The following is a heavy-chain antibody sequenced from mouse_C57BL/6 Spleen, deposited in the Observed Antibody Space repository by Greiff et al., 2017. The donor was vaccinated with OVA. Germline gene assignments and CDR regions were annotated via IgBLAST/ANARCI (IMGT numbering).Heavy chain of an antibody. CDR3: ARGGGYDYDDGFAY. CDR2: ISYDGSN. D-gene: IGHD2-4*01. CDR1: GYSITSGYY. J-gene: IGHJ3*01. Sequence: EVQLVESGPGLVKPSQSLSLTCSVTGYSITSGYYWNWIRQFPGNKLEWMGYISYDGSNNYNPSLKNRISITRDTSKNQFFLKLNSVTTEDTATXYCARGGGYDYDDGFAYWGQGTLVTVSA. V-gene: IGHV3-6*01.